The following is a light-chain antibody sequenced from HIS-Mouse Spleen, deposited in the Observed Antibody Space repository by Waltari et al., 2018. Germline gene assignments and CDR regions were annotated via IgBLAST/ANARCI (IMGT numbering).Light chain of an antibody. CDR1: QSVSSY. V-gene: IGKV3-11*01. Sequence: EIVLTQSPATLSLSPGERATLSCSASQSVSSYLDWYQQKPGQAPRLLIYDASNRATGIPARFSGSGSGTDFTLTISSLEPEDFAVYYCQQRSNWPPFTFGPGTKVDIK. CDR2: DAS. J-gene: IGKJ3*01. CDR3: QQRSNWPPFT.